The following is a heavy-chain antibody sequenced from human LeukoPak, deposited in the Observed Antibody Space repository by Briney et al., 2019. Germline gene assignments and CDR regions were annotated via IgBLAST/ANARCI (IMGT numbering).Heavy chain of an antibody. V-gene: IGHV3-66*01. D-gene: IGHD3-10*01. CDR3: VKSPWYHGSGSYSGTIH. CDR2: VYSGGTT. CDR1: GFTVSTNY. Sequence: PGGSLRLSCAASGFTVSTNYKSWVRQAPGKGLEWVSLVYSGGTTYHADSVKGRFTISRDDSKNTVYLQMNSLRAEDTAVYYCVKSPWYHGSGSYSGTIHWGQGTLVTVSS. J-gene: IGHJ4*02.